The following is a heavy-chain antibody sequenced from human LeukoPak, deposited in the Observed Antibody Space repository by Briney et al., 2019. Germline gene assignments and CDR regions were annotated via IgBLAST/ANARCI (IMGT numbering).Heavy chain of an antibody. J-gene: IGHJ5*02. V-gene: IGHV4-34*01. CDR2: INHSGST. CDR3: AGENNAYSNL. CDR1: GGSFSGYY. D-gene: IGHD6-13*01. Sequence: SETLSLTCAVYGGSFSGYYWSWIRQPPRKGLEWIGEINHSGSTNYNPSLKSRVTISVDTSKNQFSLKLSSVTAADTAVYYCAGENNAYSNLWGQGTLVTVSS.